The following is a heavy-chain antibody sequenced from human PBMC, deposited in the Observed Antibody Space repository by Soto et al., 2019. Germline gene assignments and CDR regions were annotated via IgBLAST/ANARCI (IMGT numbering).Heavy chain of an antibody. CDR3: ARSRVEAPYNWFET. Sequence: ASVKVSCKASGVTFSSYAISWVRQAPLQVLEWMVGIIPIFGTANYAQKFQGRVTITADESTSTAYMELSSLRSEDTAVYYCARSRVEAPYNWFETWGKGTLVTVSS. J-gene: IGHJ5*02. CDR1: GVTFSSYA. CDR2: IIPIFGTA. D-gene: IGHD6-6*01. V-gene: IGHV1-69*13.